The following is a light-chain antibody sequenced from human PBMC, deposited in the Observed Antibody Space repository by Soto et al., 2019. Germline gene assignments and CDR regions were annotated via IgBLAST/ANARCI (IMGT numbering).Light chain of an antibody. Sequence: EIVLTQSPGTLSLSPGERATLSCRASQSVSSYLAWYQQKPGQAPRLLIYDASNRATGIPARFSGSGSGTDFTLTISSLEPEDFAVYYCQQRSNWPITFGQGTRLAIK. V-gene: IGKV3-11*01. CDR3: QQRSNWPIT. CDR2: DAS. CDR1: QSVSSY. J-gene: IGKJ5*01.